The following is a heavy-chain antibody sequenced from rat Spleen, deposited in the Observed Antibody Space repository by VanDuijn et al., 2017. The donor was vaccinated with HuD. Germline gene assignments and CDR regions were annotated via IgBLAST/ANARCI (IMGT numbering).Heavy chain of an antibody. Sequence: QVQLKESGPGLVQPSQTLSLTCTVSGFSLIRYNVHWVRQPPGEGLEWMGRMTYNGDTSHNSALISRLSISRDTSKNQVFLKMNSLQTDDTGTYYCTIHPRYWGQGVMVTVSS. D-gene: IGHD3-1*01. CDR1: GFSLIRYN. CDR3: TIHPRY. J-gene: IGHJ2*01. CDR2: MTYNGDT. V-gene: IGHV2-63*01.